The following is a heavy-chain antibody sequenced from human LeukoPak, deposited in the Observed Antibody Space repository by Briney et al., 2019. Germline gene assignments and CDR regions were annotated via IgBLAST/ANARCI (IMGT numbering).Heavy chain of an antibody. J-gene: IGHJ3*02. CDR1: GFTFSSYG. Sequence: GGSLRLSCAASGFTFSSYGMHWVRQALGKGLEWVAFIRFDGSNTYNADSLKGRFTISRDNAKNSLYLQMNSLRAEDTAVYYCVRDHHRRLYDSQARDTFDIWGRGTMVTVSS. CDR3: VRDHHRRLYDSQARDTFDI. V-gene: IGHV3-30*02. D-gene: IGHD5/OR15-5a*01. CDR2: IRFDGSNT.